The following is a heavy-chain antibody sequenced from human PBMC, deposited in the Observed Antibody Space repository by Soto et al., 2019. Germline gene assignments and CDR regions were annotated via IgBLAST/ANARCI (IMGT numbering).Heavy chain of an antibody. V-gene: IGHV4-39*01. J-gene: IGHJ6*03. CDR2: IYYSGST. Sequence: SETLSLTCTVSGGSISSSSYYWGWIRQPPGKGLEWIGSIYYSGSTYYNPSLKSRVTISVDTSKNQFPLKLSSVTAADTAVYYCARQTAGEDIVVYYYYYYMDVWGKGTTVTVSS. CDR3: ARQTAGEDIVVYYYYYYMDV. CDR1: GGSISSSSYY. D-gene: IGHD2-15*01.